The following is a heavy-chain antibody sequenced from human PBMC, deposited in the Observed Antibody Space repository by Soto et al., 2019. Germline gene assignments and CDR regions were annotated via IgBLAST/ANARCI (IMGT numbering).Heavy chain of an antibody. Sequence: SETLSLTCTVSGGSISSYYWSWIRQPPGKGLEWIGYIYYSGSTNYNPSLKSRVTISVDTSKNQFSLKLSSVTAADTAVYYCARSSMVRGVITTGPNWFDPWGQGTLVT. CDR3: ARSSMVRGVITTGPNWFDP. V-gene: IGHV4-59*01. D-gene: IGHD3-10*01. CDR1: GGSISSYY. J-gene: IGHJ5*02. CDR2: IYYSGST.